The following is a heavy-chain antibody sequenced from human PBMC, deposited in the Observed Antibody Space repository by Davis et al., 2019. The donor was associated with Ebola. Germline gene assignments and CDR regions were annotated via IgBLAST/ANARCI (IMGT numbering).Heavy chain of an antibody. J-gene: IGHJ4*02. CDR2: INSDGSRT. CDR1: GFTFSGYW. V-gene: IGHV3-74*01. D-gene: IGHD3-3*01. Sequence: GESLKISCAASGFTFSGYWMHWVRQAPGKGLVWVSRINSDGSRTDYADSVKGRFTISRDNAKNTLYLQMNSLRAEDTAVYYCARGRFWSGYYVDYWGQGTLVTVSS. CDR3: ARGRFWSGYYVDY.